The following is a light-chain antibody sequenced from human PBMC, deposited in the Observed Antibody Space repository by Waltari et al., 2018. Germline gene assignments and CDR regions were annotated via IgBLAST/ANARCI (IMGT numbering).Light chain of an antibody. CDR3: SSYTSSSTSVV. V-gene: IGLV2-18*02. Sequence: QSALTQPPSVSGSPGQSVIISCTGTSSDVGSYNRVSWYQQPPGTAPKLMIYEVSNRPSGVPDRFSGSKSGNTASLTISGLQAEDEADYYCSSYTSSSTSVVFGGGTKLTVL. CDR2: EVS. J-gene: IGLJ2*01. CDR1: SSDVGSYNR.